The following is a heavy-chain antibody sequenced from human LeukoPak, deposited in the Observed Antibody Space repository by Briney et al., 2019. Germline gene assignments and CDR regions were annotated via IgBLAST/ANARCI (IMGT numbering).Heavy chain of an antibody. CDR1: GFTVSSNY. D-gene: IGHD3-3*01. CDR3: ARSGVYDFWSGYPSPPTPIYGMDV. Sequence: PGGSLRLSCAASGFTVSSNYMSWVRQAPGKGLEWVSVIYSGGSTYYADSVKGRFTISRDNSKNTLYLQMNSLRAEDTAVYYCARSGVYDFWSGYPSPPTPIYGMDVWGQGTTVTVSS. J-gene: IGHJ6*02. V-gene: IGHV3-53*05. CDR2: IYSGGST.